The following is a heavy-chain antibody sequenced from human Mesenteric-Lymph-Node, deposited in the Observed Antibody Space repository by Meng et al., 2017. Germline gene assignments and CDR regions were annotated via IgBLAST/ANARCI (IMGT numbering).Heavy chain of an antibody. CDR1: GGSISSGGFY. CDR2: IYYSGST. V-gene: IGHV4-31*03. CDR3: ARTNYGDYNWFDP. Sequence: QDPGPGLVKPSKTRSRTGTVAGGSISSGGFYWSWIRQHPGKGLEWIGYIYYSGSTYYNPSLRSRVAISIDTSKNQFSLKLTSVTAADTAVYFCARTNYGDYNWFDPWGQGTLVTVSS. D-gene: IGHD4-17*01. J-gene: IGHJ5*02.